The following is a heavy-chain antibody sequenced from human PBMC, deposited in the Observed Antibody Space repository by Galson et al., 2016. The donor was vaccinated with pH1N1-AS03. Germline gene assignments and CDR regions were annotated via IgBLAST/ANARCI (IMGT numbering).Heavy chain of an antibody. Sequence: SLRLSCAASGFTFSSHSMHWARQAPDEGLEWVAGISYHGNNKFYAHSVKGRFTISRDSVQNTLDLQMNSLSAEDSAVYFCARETIRAGEFDLWGRGTVVTVSS. D-gene: IGHD1-26*01. CDR3: ARETIRAGEFDL. J-gene: IGHJ3*01. CDR2: ISYHGNNK. V-gene: IGHV3-30-3*01. CDR1: GFTFSSHS.